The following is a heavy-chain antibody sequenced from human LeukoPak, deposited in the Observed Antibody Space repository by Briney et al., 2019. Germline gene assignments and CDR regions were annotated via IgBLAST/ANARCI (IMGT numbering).Heavy chain of an antibody. V-gene: IGHV4-59*12. D-gene: IGHD4-17*01. CDR1: GGSISSYY. CDR2: IYHSVDT. CDR3: ARIYGDYVVYYFDY. Sequence: SETLSLTCTVSGGSISSYYWSWIRQPPGKGLEWIGYIYHSVDTKYNASLKSRVTISVDTSKSQFSLKLSSVTAADTAVYYCARIYGDYVVYYFDYWGQGTLVTVSS. J-gene: IGHJ4*02.